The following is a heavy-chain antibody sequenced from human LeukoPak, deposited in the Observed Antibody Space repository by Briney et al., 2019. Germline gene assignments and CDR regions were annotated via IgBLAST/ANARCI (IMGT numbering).Heavy chain of an antibody. CDR3: GRGFGSGYDFPTYFYGMDL. J-gene: IGHJ6*02. Sequence: SETLSLTCTVSGASMDSYYWSWIRQPPGKGLEWIGYVYSSGSTNYNPSVKSRVTISVDTSKNQFSLKVSSVTAADTAVYYCGRGFGSGYDFPTYFYGMDLWGQGTTVTVSS. D-gene: IGHD5-12*01. V-gene: IGHV4-59*01. CDR2: VYSSGST. CDR1: GASMDSYY.